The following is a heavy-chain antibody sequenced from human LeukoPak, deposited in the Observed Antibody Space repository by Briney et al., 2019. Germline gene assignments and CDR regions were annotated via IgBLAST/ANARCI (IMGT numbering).Heavy chain of an antibody. V-gene: IGHV3-23*01. Sequence: GGSPRLSCAASGFFFSTYGINWVRQAPGKGLEWVSGISGSGGTTFYADSVKGRFTISRDNSRNTLYLQMNSLRAGDTAIYFCAKDRGYDFAYGLDVWGQGTTVTVSS. CDR2: ISGSGGTT. CDR3: AKDRGYDFAYGLDV. CDR1: GFFFSTYG. J-gene: IGHJ6*02. D-gene: IGHD5-12*01.